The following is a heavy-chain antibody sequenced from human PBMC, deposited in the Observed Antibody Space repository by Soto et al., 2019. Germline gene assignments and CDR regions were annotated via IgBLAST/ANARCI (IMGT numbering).Heavy chain of an antibody. CDR1: GFALSRHW. J-gene: IGHJ6*02. D-gene: IGHD2-21*01. V-gene: IGHV3-74*01. CDR3: ARSLWSPYFYYGLDV. Sequence: PGRSLRLSCTASGFALSRHWMYWVRQAPGKGLVWVSHINSGGNITPYPDSVRGRFTISRDNSKNTLYLDMHSLTTDETAVYFCARSLWSPYFYYGLDVWGQGTTVTVPS. CDR2: INSGGNIT.